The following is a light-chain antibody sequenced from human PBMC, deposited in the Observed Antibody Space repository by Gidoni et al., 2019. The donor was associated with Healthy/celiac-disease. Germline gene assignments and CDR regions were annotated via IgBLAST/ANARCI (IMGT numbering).Light chain of an antibody. CDR2: GAS. Sequence: EIVLTQSPVTLSLSPGERATLSCRASQSVSISYLAWYQQKPGQAPRLLIYGASSRATGIPDRFSGSGSGTDFTLTISRLEPEDFAVYYCQQYGSLFTFGPGTKVDIK. CDR1: QSVSISY. J-gene: IGKJ3*01. CDR3: QQYGSLFT. V-gene: IGKV3-20*01.